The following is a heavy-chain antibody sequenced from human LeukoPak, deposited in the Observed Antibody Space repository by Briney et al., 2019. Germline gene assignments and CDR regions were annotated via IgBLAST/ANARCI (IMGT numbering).Heavy chain of an antibody. Sequence: AAVKVSCKASCYTFIMYGISWVRQAPGQGLEWMGWISAYNGNTNYAQELPGRVTMTTDTSTSTAYIELRSLRSDDTAVYYCARAPSIAVAGAVRFGDYWGQGTLVTVSS. CDR1: CYTFIMYG. D-gene: IGHD6-19*01. CDR3: ARAPSIAVAGAVRFGDY. V-gene: IGHV1-18*01. CDR2: ISAYNGNT. J-gene: IGHJ4*02.